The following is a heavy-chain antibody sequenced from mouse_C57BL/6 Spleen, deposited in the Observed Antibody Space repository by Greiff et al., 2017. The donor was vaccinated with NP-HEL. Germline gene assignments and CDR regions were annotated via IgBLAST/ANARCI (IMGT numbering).Heavy chain of an antibody. CDR2: IYPRSGNT. D-gene: IGHD1-1*01. J-gene: IGHJ2*01. CDR3: ARGADYYDVRYYFDY. V-gene: IGHV1-81*01. CDR1: GYTFTSYG. Sequence: QVQLQQSGAELARPGASVKLSCKASGYTFTSYGISWVKQRTGQGLEWIGEIYPRSGNTYYNEKFKGKATLTADKSSSTAYMELRSLTSEDSAVYFCARGADYYDVRYYFDYWGQGTTLTVSS.